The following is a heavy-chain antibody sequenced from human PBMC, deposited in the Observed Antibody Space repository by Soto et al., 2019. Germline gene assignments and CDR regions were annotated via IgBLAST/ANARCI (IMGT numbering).Heavy chain of an antibody. CDR2: ISYDGSNK. V-gene: IGHV3-30*18. CDR1: GFTFTSYG. J-gene: IGHJ4*02. Sequence: QVQLVESGGGVVQPGRSLRLSCAASGFTFTSYGMHWVRQAPGKGLEWVAVISYDGSNKYYADSVKGRFTISRDNSKNTLYLQMNSLRADDTAVYYCAKDILTGGGFDYWGQGTLVSVSS. D-gene: IGHD7-27*01. CDR3: AKDILTGGGFDY.